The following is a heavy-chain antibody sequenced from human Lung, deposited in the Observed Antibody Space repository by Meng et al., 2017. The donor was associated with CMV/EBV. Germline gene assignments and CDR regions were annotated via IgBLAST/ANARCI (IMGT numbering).Heavy chain of an antibody. Sequence: ASXXVSXKASGYTFTSYGINWVRQAPGQGLEWMGWIRVYNGDTKYAQKFQGRVTMTTDTSTSTAYMELRSLRSDDTAVYYCARTRIEVEPDGRKIKYYNYGMDFXGQGXTVTVSS. CDR1: GYTFTSYG. J-gene: IGHJ6*02. V-gene: IGHV1-18*01. D-gene: IGHD2-2*01. CDR2: IRVYNGDT. CDR3: ARTRIEVEPDGRKIKYYNYGMDF.